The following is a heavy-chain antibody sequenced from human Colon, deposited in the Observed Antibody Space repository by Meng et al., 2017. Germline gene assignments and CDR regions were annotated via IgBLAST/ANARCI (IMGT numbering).Heavy chain of an antibody. V-gene: IGHV4-59*08. CDR2: NYYSGST. Sequence: QGQRPGSGPGLVKPSETLSITCAVSGGSISTYYWSWIRQPPGKGLEWIGNNYYSGSTNYNPSLASRVTISVDSSKNQFSLKLSSVTAADTAVYYCARHQNGGTYPLDYWGQGTLVTVSS. D-gene: IGHD3-16*02. CDR1: GGSISTYY. CDR3: ARHQNGGTYPLDY. J-gene: IGHJ4*02.